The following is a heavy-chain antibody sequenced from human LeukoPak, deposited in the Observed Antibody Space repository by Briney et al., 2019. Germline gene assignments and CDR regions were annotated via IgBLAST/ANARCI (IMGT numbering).Heavy chain of an antibody. Sequence: ASVKVSCKASRYTFTGYYMHWVRQAPGQGLEWMGWINPNSGGTNYAQKLQGRVTMTTDTSTSTAYMELRSLRSDDTAVYYCAREVLLWFGEPEKYFDYWGQGTLVTVSS. CDR3: AREVLLWFGEPEKYFDY. CDR1: RYTFTGYY. V-gene: IGHV1-2*02. D-gene: IGHD3-10*01. CDR2: INPNSGGT. J-gene: IGHJ4*02.